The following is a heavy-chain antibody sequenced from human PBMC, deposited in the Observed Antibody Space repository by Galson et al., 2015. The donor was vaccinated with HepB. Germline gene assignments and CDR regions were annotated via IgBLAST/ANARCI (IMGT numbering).Heavy chain of an antibody. CDR2: IKSKTDGGTT. CDR3: TTLGYSSSWYSYYYYYGMDV. CDR1: GFTFSNAW. V-gene: IGHV3-15*01. Sequence: SLRLSCAASGFTFSNAWMSWVRQAPGKGLEWVGRIKSKTDGGTTDYAAPVKGRFTISRDDSKNTLYLQMNSLKTEDTAVYYCTTLGYSSSWYSYYYYYGMDVWGQGTTVTVSS. J-gene: IGHJ6*02. D-gene: IGHD6-13*01.